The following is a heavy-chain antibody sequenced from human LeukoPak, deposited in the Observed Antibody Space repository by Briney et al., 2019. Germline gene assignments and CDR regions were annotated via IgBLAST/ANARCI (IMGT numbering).Heavy chain of an antibody. D-gene: IGHD6-19*01. J-gene: IGHJ5*02. CDR3: ARGQQWLVPVDWFDA. CDR2: IYYSGST. CDR1: GPSISSYY. Sequence: SDTLSLTCTVSGPSISSYYWSWLRHPPGEGLECIGYIYYSGSTNYNPALKSRVTISVDTSKTQFSLKLSSVTAADTAVYYCARGQQWLVPVDWFDAWGQGTLGTVSS. V-gene: IGHV4-59*07.